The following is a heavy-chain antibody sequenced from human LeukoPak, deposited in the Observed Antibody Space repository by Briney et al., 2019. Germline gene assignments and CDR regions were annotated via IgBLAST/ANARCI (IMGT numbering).Heavy chain of an antibody. V-gene: IGHV4-34*01. CDR3: ARSPLFYQLPSFDY. J-gene: IGHJ4*02. CDR1: GGSFSGYY. CDR2: INHSGST. D-gene: IGHD2-2*01. Sequence: SETLSLTCAVYGGSFSGYYWSWIRQPPGKGLEWIGEINHSGSTNYNPSLKSRVTISVDTSKNQFSLELSSVTAADTAVYYCARSPLFYQLPSFDYWGQGTLVTVSS.